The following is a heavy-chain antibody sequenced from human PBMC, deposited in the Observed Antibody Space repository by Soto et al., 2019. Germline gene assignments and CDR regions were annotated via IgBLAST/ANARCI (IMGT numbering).Heavy chain of an antibody. CDR1: AGSVSSSSHY. D-gene: IGHD6-13*01. CDR2: IYYNGYT. V-gene: IGHV4-61*01. Sequence: SETLSLTCTVSAGSVSSSSHYWNWIRQPPWKGLEWIGYIYYNGYTNYNPSLNGRVTMSVDTSKNQFSLKLNFLTAADTAVYYCARDGGRIAGSWGQGTLVTVSS. J-gene: IGHJ1*01. CDR3: ARDGGRIAGS.